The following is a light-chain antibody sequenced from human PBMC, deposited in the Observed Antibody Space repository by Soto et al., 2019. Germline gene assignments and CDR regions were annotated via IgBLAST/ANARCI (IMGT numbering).Light chain of an antibody. V-gene: IGLV2-14*01. J-gene: IGLJ1*01. Sequence: QSALTQPASVSGSPGQSITISCTXTXSXXGGYNYVSWYQQHPGKAPKLMIYEVSYRPSGVSNRFSGSKSGNTASLTISGLQAEDEADYFCSSYGSTSTRYVFGTGTKLTVL. CDR3: SSYGSTSTRYV. CDR2: EVS. CDR1: XSXXGGYNY.